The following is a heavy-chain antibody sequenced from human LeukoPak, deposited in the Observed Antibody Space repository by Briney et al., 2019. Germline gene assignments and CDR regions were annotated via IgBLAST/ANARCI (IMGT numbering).Heavy chain of an antibody. CDR2: IYYSGST. J-gene: IGHJ4*02. V-gene: IGHV4-34*01. CDR3: ARDGIPKLDY. D-gene: IGHD2-8*01. CDR1: GGSFSGYY. Sequence: PSETLSLTCAVYGGSFSGYYWSWIRQPPGKGLEWIGSIYYSGSTYYNPSLKSRVTISVDTSKNQFSLKLSSVTAADTAVYYCARDGIPKLDYWGQGTLVTVSS.